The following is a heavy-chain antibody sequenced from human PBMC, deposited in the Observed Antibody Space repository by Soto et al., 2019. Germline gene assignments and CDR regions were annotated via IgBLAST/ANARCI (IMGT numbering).Heavy chain of an antibody. CDR1: GGSISSGGYY. CDR2: IYYSGST. D-gene: IGHD3-22*01. V-gene: IGHV4-31*03. J-gene: IGHJ4*02. CDR3: ARGVGVITSHFDY. Sequence: SETLSLTCTVSGGSISSGGYYWSWIRQHPGKGLEWIGYIYYSGSTYYNPSLKSRVTISVDTSKNQFSLKLSSVTAADTAVYYCARGVGVITSHFDYWGQGTLVTVSS.